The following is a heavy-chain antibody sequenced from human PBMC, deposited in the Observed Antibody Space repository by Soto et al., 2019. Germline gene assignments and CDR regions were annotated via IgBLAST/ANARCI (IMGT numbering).Heavy chain of an antibody. Sequence: SVKVSCKASGGTFSSYAISWVRQAPGQGLEWMGGIIPIFGTANYAQKFQGRVTITADESTSTAYMELSSLRSEDTAVYYCARDNRIYDFWSGYFDYWGQGTLVTVS. CDR1: GGTFSSYA. J-gene: IGHJ4*02. CDR3: ARDNRIYDFWSGYFDY. V-gene: IGHV1-69*13. D-gene: IGHD3-3*01. CDR2: IIPIFGTA.